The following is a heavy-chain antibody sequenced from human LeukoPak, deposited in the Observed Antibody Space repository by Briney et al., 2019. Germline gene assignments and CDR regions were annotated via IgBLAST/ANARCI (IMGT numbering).Heavy chain of an antibody. Sequence: SVKVSCKASGYTFTGYYMHWVRQAPGQGLEWMGRIIPIFGTANYAQKFQGRVTITTDESTSTAYMELSSLRSEDTAVYYCARDTTSSGWYGGNYWGQGTLVTVSS. CDR2: IIPIFGTA. V-gene: IGHV1-69*05. CDR1: GYTFTGYY. D-gene: IGHD6-19*01. J-gene: IGHJ4*02. CDR3: ARDTTSSGWYGGNY.